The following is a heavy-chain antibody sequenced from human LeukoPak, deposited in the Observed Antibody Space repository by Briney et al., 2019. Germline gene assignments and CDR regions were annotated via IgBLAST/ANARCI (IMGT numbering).Heavy chain of an antibody. Sequence: SETLSLTCAVYGGSFSGYYWSWIRQPPGKGLEWIGEINHSGSTNYNPSLKSRVTTSVDTSKNQFSLKLSSVTAADTAVYYCARGGGYSSGWYGYWGQGTLVTVSS. D-gene: IGHD6-19*01. CDR1: GGSFSGYY. V-gene: IGHV4-34*01. CDR2: INHSGST. J-gene: IGHJ4*02. CDR3: ARGGGYSSGWYGY.